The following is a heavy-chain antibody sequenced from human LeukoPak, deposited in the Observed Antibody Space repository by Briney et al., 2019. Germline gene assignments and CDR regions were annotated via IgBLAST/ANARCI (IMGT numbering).Heavy chain of an antibody. CDR2: IWYDGSNK. D-gene: IGHD6-13*01. J-gene: IGHJ6*04. CDR3: AKDSSLSMDV. V-gene: IGHV3-33*06. CDR1: GFTFSSYG. Sequence: GGSLRLSCAASGFTFSSYGTHWVRQAPGKGLEWVAVIWYDGSNKYYADSVKGRFTISRDNSKNTLYLQMNSLRAEDTAVYYCAKDSSLSMDVWGKGTTVTVSP.